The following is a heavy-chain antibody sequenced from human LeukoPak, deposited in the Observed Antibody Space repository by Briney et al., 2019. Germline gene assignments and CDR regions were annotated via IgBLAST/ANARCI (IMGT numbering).Heavy chain of an antibody. CDR3: TKSAAVLYYYDSSDH. CDR2: ISYDGSNT. CDR1: GFTFSNHA. V-gene: IGHV3-30*18. D-gene: IGHD3-22*01. Sequence: GGSLRLSCATSGFTFSNHAMNWVRQAPGEGPEWVGVISYDGSNTVYAASVKGRITISRDNVKNTLYLEMHSLRIEDTAVYYCTKSAAVLYYYDSSDHWGQGTLVTVSS. J-gene: IGHJ4*02.